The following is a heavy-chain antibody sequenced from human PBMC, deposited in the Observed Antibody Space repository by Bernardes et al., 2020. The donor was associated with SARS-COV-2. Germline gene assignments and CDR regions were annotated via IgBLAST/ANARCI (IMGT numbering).Heavy chain of an antibody. J-gene: IGHJ3*02. D-gene: IGHD3-3*01. CDR2: IYPKSGGT. Sequence: ASVKVSCKASGYTFTDYHIHWVRQAPCQGLEWMGWIYPKSGGTNYAQKFQGRVTMTRDTSITTAYMELTRLTSDDTAIYYCASVTWSQHDDFDNWCQGTKVTVSS. CDR1: GYTFTDYH. CDR3: ASVTWSQHDDFDN. V-gene: IGHV1-2*02.